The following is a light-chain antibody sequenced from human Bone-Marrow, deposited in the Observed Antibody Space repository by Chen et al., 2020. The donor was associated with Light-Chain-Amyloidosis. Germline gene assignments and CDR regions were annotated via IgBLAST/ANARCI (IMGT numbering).Light chain of an antibody. CDR3: RSYTITNTLV. V-gene: IGLV2-14*01. J-gene: IGLJ1*01. CDR2: EVT. Sequence: QSALTQPASVSGSPGQSITISCTGTSSDVGGDNHVSWYQQHPDKAPKLMIYEVTNRPSWVADRFCGSKSDNTAFRTSSGLQTEEEADYCCRSYTITNTLVFGSGTRVTVL. CDR1: SSDVGGDNH.